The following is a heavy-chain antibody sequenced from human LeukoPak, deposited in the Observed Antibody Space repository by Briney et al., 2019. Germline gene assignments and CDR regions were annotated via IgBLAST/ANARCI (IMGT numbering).Heavy chain of an antibody. CDR1: GYKFNSYW. CDR3: ARPNITSYYDSRGYDAFDV. J-gene: IGHJ3*01. D-gene: IGHD3-22*01. CDR2: IFPDDSDT. V-gene: IGHV5-51*01. Sequence: GEALKISCKGSGYKFNSYWIAWVRQMPGKGLEWMGIIFPDDSDTRYSPSFQGQVTISADKSVSIAYLQWSSLKASDTAMYYCARPNITSYYDSRGYDAFDVWGQGTMVIVSS.